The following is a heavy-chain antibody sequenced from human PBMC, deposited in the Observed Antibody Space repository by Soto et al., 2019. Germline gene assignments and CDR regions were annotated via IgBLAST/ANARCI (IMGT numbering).Heavy chain of an antibody. CDR2: INAGNGNT. D-gene: IGHD3-9*01. Sequence: GASVKVSCKASGYTFTSYAMHWVRQAPGQRLEWMGWINAGNGNTKYSQKSQGRVTITRDTSASTAYMELSSLRSEDTAVYYCARDYYDILTGYYQHAFDIWGQGTMVTVSS. V-gene: IGHV1-3*01. J-gene: IGHJ3*02. CDR1: GYTFTSYA. CDR3: ARDYYDILTGYYQHAFDI.